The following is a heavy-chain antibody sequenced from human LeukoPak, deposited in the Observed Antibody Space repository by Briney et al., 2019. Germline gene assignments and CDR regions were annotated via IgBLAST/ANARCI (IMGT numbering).Heavy chain of an antibody. D-gene: IGHD2-21*01. Sequence: PGGSLRLSCAASGFTFSSNWMHWVRQAPGKGLGWVANIKQDGSEKYYVDSVKGRFTISRDNAKSSLYLQMNSLRAEDTAVYYCARDRPYYFFDYWGQGALVTVSS. CDR3: ARDRPYYFFDY. J-gene: IGHJ4*02. CDR2: IKQDGSEK. CDR1: GFTFSSNW. V-gene: IGHV3-7*04.